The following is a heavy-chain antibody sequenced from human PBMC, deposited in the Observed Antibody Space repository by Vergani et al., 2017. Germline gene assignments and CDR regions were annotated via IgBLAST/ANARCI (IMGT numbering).Heavy chain of an antibody. J-gene: IGHJ3*02. CDR3: ARDGRGSDDYGGINDAFDI. V-gene: IGHV3-48*02. CDR2: ISSSSSTI. CDR1: GFTFSSYS. Sequence: VQLVESGGGLVQPGGSLRLSCAASGFTFSSYSMNWVRQAPGKGLEWVSYISSSSSTIYYADSVKGRFTISRDNAKNSLYLQMNSLRDEDTAVYYCARDGRGSDDYGGINDAFDIWGQGTMVTVSS. D-gene: IGHD4-23*01.